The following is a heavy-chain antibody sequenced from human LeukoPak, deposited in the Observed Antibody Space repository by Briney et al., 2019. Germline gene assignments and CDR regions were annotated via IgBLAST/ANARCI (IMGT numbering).Heavy chain of an antibody. V-gene: IGHV1-69*13. CDR3: ARARLLRYNWFDP. J-gene: IGHJ5*02. CDR2: IIPIFGTA. Sequence: SVKVSCKASGGTFSSYAISWVRQAPGQGLEWMGGIIPIFGTANYAQKFQGRVTITADESTSTAYMELSSLRSEDTAVYYCARARLLRYNWFDPWGQGTLVTVSS. CDR1: GGTFSSYA. D-gene: IGHD6-25*01.